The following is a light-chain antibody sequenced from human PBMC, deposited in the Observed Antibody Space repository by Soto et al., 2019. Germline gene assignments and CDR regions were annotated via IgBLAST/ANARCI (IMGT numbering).Light chain of an antibody. Sequence: QSVLTQPPSASGTPGQRVSISCSGSSSNIGRNTVNWYQQLPGTAPKVLIYSNDQRPSGIPDRFSGSKSGTSASLVISGLQSEDEADYYCAAWEDSLNGQGVFGGGTKLTVL. J-gene: IGLJ3*02. CDR1: SSNIGRNT. CDR3: AAWEDSLNGQGV. V-gene: IGLV1-44*01. CDR2: SND.